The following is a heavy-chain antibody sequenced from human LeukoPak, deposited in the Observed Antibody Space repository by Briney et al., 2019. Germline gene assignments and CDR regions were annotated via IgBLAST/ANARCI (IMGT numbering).Heavy chain of an antibody. J-gene: IGHJ5*02. CDR1: GGSISSYF. Sequence: KPSETLSLTCTVSGGSISSYFWNWIRQPAGKGLEWIGRIYSSGHTDYDPSFKSRVTMSVDTSKNQVSLNLTSVTAADTAVYYCARVGSHAHNWFDPWGQGTLVTVAS. CDR2: IYSSGHT. CDR3: ARVGSHAHNWFDP. D-gene: IGHD3-10*01. V-gene: IGHV4-4*07.